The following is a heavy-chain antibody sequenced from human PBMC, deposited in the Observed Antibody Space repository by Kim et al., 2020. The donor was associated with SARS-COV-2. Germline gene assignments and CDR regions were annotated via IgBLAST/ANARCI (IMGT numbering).Heavy chain of an antibody. V-gene: IGHV3-21*01. CDR1: GFTFSSYS. CDR2: ISSSSSYI. D-gene: IGHD3-10*01. CDR3: ARDERFGEGVRWFDP. J-gene: IGHJ5*02. Sequence: GGSLRLSCAASGFTFSSYSMNWVRQAPGKGLEWVSSISSSSSYIYYADSVKGRFTISRDNAKNSLYLQMNSLRAEDTAVYYCARDERFGEGVRWFDPWGQGTLVTVSS.